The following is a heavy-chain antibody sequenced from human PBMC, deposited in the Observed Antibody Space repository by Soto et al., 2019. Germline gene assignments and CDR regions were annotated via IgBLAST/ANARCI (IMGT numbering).Heavy chain of an antibody. CDR3: AKDHVSYGLEFHFDY. Sequence: QVQLVESGGGVVQPGRSLRLSCAASGFTFSSYGMHWVRQAPGKGLEWVAVISYDGSNKYYADSVKGRFTISRDNSKNTLYLQMNSLRAEDTAVYYCAKDHVSYGLEFHFDYWGQGTLVTVSS. J-gene: IGHJ4*02. CDR1: GFTFSSYG. CDR2: ISYDGSNK. D-gene: IGHD5-18*01. V-gene: IGHV3-30*18.